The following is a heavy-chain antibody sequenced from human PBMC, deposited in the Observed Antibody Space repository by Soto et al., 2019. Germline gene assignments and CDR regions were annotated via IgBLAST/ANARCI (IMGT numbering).Heavy chain of an antibody. D-gene: IGHD4-17*01. Sequence: PSETLSLTCAVYVGSFSGYYWSWIRQPPGKGLEWIVEINHSGSTNYNPSLKSRVTISEDTSKNQFSLKLSSVTAADTAVYYCARGLFTVTTDYYFDYWGQGTLVTVSS. CDR2: INHSGST. CDR3: ARGLFTVTTDYYFDY. V-gene: IGHV4-34*01. CDR1: VGSFSGYY. J-gene: IGHJ4*02.